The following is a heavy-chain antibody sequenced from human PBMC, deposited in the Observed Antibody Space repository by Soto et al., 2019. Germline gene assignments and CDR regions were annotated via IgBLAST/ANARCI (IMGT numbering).Heavy chain of an antibody. J-gene: IGHJ4*02. CDR2: ISCSGGST. CDR1: GFILSSYA. D-gene: IGHD3-10*01. Sequence: EGQLLESGGGLVQPGGSLRLSCAASGFILSSYAMSWVRQAPGKGLEWVSAISCSGGSTYYADSVKGRFTISRDNSKNTLYLQMSSLRAEDTAVYYCAKANCYGAGSLDYWGQGTLVTVSS. CDR3: AKANCYGAGSLDY. V-gene: IGHV3-23*01.